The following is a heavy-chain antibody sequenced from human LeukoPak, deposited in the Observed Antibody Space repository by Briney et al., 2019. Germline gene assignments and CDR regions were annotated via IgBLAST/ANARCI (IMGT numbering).Heavy chain of an antibody. V-gene: IGHV3-7*01. CDR1: GFTFSSYW. CDR3: ARAGIVGATDFDY. CDR2: INGDGSEK. Sequence: GGSLRLSCADSGFTFSSYWMTWVRQAPGRGLEWVANINGDGSEKYYVDSVKGRFTISRDNAKNSLYLQMNSLRAEDTAVYYCARAGIVGATDFDYWGQGTLVTVSS. D-gene: IGHD1-26*01. J-gene: IGHJ4*02.